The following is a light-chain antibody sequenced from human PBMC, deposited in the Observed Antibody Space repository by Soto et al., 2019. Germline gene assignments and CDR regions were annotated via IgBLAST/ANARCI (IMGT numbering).Light chain of an antibody. J-gene: IGKJ1*01. CDR1: QSINSY. Sequence: DIPMTQSPSSLSASVGDRITITCRARQSINSYLNWYQQKPGKAPKLLIYGASSLQGGVPSRFSGSGSGTDFTLTISSLQPEDFTTYYCQQSYSTPRTFGQGTKVEIK. CDR2: GAS. V-gene: IGKV1-39*01. CDR3: QQSYSTPRT.